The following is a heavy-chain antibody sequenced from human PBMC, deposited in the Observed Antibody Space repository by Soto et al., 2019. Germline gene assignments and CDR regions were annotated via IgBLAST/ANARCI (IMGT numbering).Heavy chain of an antibody. V-gene: IGHV3-23*01. J-gene: IGHJ4*02. D-gene: IGHD3-3*01. CDR2: VNGDGDNT. CDR1: GVTLKNYA. Sequence: GGSPRISCAAPGVTLKNYAMRWVRPGPRKGLEWVSAVNGDGDNTYYADSVKGRFTISRDNSKNTLYLQMNSLRVEDTAVYYCAKANNFGVATRFFDYWGLGTLVTVSS. CDR3: AKANNFGVATRFFDY.